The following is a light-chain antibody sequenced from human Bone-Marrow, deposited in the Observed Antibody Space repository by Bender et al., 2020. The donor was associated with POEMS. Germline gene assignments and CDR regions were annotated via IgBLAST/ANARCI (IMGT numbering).Light chain of an antibody. CDR3: SSYAGSATLL. Sequence: QSALTQPASVSGSPGQSITISCIGTSSDLGDYNYVSWYQQHPGKAPKLVIYDVNKRPSRVSDRFSASKSGITASLTISGLQAEDEADYYCSSYAGSATLLFGGGTKLTVL. V-gene: IGLV2-14*03. J-gene: IGLJ3*02. CDR2: DVN. CDR1: SSDLGDYNY.